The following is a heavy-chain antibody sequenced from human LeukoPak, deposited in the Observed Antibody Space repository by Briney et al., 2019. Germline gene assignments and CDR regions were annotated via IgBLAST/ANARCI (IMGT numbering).Heavy chain of an antibody. V-gene: IGHV3-11*06. CDR1: GFSFGDYY. J-gene: IGHJ6*02. CDR3: ARVGQDYYYGMDV. Sequence: GGSLRLSCAASGFSFGDYYMSWIRHAPGKGLEWVSYISSSSGYTNYADSVKGRYTISRDNVKNSLYLQMNSLRAEDTAVYYCARVGQDYYYGMDVWGQGTTVTVSS. CDR2: ISSSSGYT.